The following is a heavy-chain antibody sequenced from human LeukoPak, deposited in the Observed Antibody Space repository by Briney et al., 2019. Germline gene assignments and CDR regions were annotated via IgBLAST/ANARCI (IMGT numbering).Heavy chain of an antibody. D-gene: IGHD1-26*01. Sequence: GGSLRLSCAASGFTFSNAWMSWVRQAPGKGLEWVGRIKSKTDGGTTDYAAPVKGRFTISRDDSKNTLYLQMNSLKTEDTAVYYCTTDESVGATGNWYFDLWGRGTLVTVSS. V-gene: IGHV3-15*01. CDR1: GFTFSNAW. CDR3: TTDESVGATGNWYFDL. J-gene: IGHJ2*01. CDR2: IKSKTDGGTT.